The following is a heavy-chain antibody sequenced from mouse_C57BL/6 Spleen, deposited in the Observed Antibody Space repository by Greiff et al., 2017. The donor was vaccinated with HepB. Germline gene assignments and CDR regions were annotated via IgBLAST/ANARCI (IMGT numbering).Heavy chain of an antibody. D-gene: IGHD4-1*01. J-gene: IGHJ4*01. CDR1: GYTFTSYW. V-gene: IGHV1-61*01. CDR3: AREGLGRGYAMDY. CDR2: IYPSDSET. Sequence: VQLQQPGAELVRPGSSVKLSCKASGYTFTSYWMDWVKQRPGQGLEWIGNIYPSDSETHYNQKFKDKATLTVDKSSSTAYMQLSSLTSEDSAVYYCAREGLGRGYAMDYWGQGTSVTVSS.